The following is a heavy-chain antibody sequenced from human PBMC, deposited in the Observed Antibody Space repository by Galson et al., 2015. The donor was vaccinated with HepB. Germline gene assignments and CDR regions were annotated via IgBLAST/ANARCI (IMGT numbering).Heavy chain of an antibody. V-gene: IGHV3-11*01. CDR2: ISSSGSTI. CDR3: ARGEELIAPLYYYMDV. J-gene: IGHJ6*03. D-gene: IGHD1-7*01. CDR1: GFTFSDYY. Sequence: SLRLSCAASGFTFSDYYMSWIRQAPGKGLEWVSYISSSGSTIYYADSVKGRFTISRDNAKNSLYLQMNSLRAEDTAVYYCARGEELIAPLYYYMDVWGKGTTVTVSS.